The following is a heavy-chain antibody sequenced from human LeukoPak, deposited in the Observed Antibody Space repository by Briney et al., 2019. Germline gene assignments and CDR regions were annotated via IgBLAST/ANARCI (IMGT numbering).Heavy chain of an antibody. D-gene: IGHD3-10*01. CDR1: RDSISGYY. V-gene: IGHV4-34*01. CDR2: INHSGST. Sequence: SETLSLTCTVSRDSISGYYWSWIRQPPGKGLEWIGEINHSGSTNYNPSLKSRVTISVDTSKNQFSLKLSSVTAADTAVYYCARSGSGSYYNFDYWGQGTLVTVSS. J-gene: IGHJ4*02. CDR3: ARSGSGSYYNFDY.